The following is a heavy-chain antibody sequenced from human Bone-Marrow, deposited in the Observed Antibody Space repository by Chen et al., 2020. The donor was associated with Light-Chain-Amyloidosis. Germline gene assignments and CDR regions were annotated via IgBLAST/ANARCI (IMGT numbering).Heavy chain of an antibody. D-gene: IGHD5-12*01. CDR2: IYPDDSDA. CDR3: ARRRDGYNFDY. V-gene: IGHV5-51*01. CDR1: GYTFPNYW. Sequence: VKKPGESLKISCKGSGYTFPNYWIGWVRQMPGKGLEWMGVIYPDDSDARYSPSFEGQVTISADKSITTAYLQWRSLKASETAMNYCARRRDGYNFDYWGQGTLVTVSS. J-gene: IGHJ4*02.